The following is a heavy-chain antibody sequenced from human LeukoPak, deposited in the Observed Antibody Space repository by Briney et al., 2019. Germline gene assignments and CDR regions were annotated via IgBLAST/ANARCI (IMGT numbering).Heavy chain of an antibody. CDR3: AREIQSSAPGY. CDR2: INAYNGNT. V-gene: IGHV1-18*01. CDR1: GYSFTSYV. J-gene: IGHJ4*02. D-gene: IGHD6-25*01. Sequence: ASVKVSCKASGYSFTSYVISWARQAPGQGLEWMGWINAYNGNTNYAQKLQGRVSMTTDTSTSTAYMELRSLRSDDTAVYYCAREIQSSAPGYWGQGTLVTVSS.